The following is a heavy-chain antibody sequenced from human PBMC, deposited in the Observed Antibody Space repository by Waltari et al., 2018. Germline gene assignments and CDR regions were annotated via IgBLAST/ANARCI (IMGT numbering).Heavy chain of an antibody. V-gene: IGHV3-23*04. D-gene: IGHD3-22*01. CDR2: IGGRGGST. CDR1: GFTFSSYA. J-gene: IGHJ4*02. Sequence: EVQLVESGGGLVQPGGSLRLSCAASGFTFSSYAMSWVRQAPGKGLEWVSAIGGRGGSTYYADSVKGRFTISRDNSKNTLYLQMNSLRAEDTAVYYCANPGNYYDSSGYYYDYWGQGTLVTVSS. CDR3: ANPGNYYDSSGYYYDY.